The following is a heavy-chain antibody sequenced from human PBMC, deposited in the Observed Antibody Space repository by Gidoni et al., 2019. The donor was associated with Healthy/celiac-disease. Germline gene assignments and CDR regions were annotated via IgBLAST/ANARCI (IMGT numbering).Heavy chain of an antibody. Sequence: EVQLVGSGGGFVKPWASLRLSCSASGFTFRNPWMSWVRQAPGKGLEWVGRIKSKTDGGTTDYAAPVKGRFTISRDDSKNTLYLQMNSLKTEDTAVYYCTTAEVWSGYQPGDYWGQGTLVTVSS. CDR3: TTAEVWSGYQPGDY. CDR2: IKSKTDGGTT. CDR1: GFTFRNPW. J-gene: IGHJ4*02. V-gene: IGHV3-15*01. D-gene: IGHD3-3*01.